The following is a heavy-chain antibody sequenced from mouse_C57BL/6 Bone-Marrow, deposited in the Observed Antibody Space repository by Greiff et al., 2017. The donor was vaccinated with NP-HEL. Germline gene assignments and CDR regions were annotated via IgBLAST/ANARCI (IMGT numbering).Heavy chain of an antibody. Sequence: VQLKQSGAELVRPGASVKLSCTASGFNIKDDYMHWVKQRPEQGLEWIGWIDPENGDTEYASKFQGQATITADTSSNTAYLQLSSLTSEDTAVYYCTTRGLRYAMDYWGQGTSVTVSS. CDR3: TTRGLRYAMDY. J-gene: IGHJ4*01. CDR2: IDPENGDT. V-gene: IGHV14-4*01. CDR1: GFNIKDDY. D-gene: IGHD1-1*01.